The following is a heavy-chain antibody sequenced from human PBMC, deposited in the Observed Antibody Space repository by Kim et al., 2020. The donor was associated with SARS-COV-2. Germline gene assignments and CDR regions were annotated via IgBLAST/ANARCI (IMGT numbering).Heavy chain of an antibody. Sequence: ASVKVSCKASGYNFTSYAIHWVRQAPGQRLEWMGWINAGSGNTRYSQKFQGRVSLTRDTSASTAYMELSSLRSEDTAVYYCARDGGTDYYDKSCDYWGQG. V-gene: IGHV1-3*01. CDR3: ARDGGTDYYDKSCDY. CDR2: INAGSGNT. D-gene: IGHD3-22*01. J-gene: IGHJ4*02. CDR1: GYNFTSYA.